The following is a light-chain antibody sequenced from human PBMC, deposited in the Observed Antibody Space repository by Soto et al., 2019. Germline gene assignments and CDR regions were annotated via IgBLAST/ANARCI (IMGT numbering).Light chain of an antibody. CDR1: SSDVGGYNY. V-gene: IGLV2-14*01. CDR2: DVS. J-gene: IGLJ1*01. CDR3: SSYTSSSTLFYF. Sequence: SVLTQPASVSGSPGQSITISCTGTSSDVGGYNYVSWYQQHPGKAPKLMIYDVSNRPSGVSDRFSGSKSGNTASLTISGLQADDEADYYCSSYTSSSTLFYFFGSGTKVTAL.